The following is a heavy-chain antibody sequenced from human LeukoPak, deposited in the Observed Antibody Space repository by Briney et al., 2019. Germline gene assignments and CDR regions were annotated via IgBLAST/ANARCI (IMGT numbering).Heavy chain of an antibody. Sequence: ASVKVPCKASGYTFTNYYIHWVRQAPGQGLEWMGIIKLGGSTTTYTQEIQYTQKFQDRVTMTWDTSTSTAYMDLSSLRSEDAAVYYCAREIPESYYFDYWGQGTLVTVSS. CDR1: GYTFTNYY. CDR3: AREIPESYYFDY. CDR2: IKLGGSTT. V-gene: IGHV1-46*03. D-gene: IGHD1-14*01. J-gene: IGHJ4*02.